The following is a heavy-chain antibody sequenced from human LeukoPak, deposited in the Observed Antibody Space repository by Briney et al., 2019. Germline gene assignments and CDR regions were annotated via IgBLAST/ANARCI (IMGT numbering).Heavy chain of an antibody. J-gene: IGHJ3*02. D-gene: IGHD3-22*01. CDR2: ISGSGGST. V-gene: IGHV3-23*01. CDR3: AKDQYYYDSSGAAFDI. Sequence: GGSLRLSCAASGFTFSSYAMSWVRQAPGKGLEWVSGISGSGGSTYYADSVKGRFTISRDNSKNTLYLQMNSLRAEDTAVYYCAKDQYYYDSSGAAFDIWGQGTMVTVSS. CDR1: GFTFSSYA.